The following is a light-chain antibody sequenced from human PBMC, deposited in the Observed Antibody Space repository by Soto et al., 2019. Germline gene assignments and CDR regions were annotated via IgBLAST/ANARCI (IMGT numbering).Light chain of an antibody. CDR2: GAS. Sequence: EIVLTQSPGTLSLSPGERATLSCRASQSVSSSYLAWYQQKPGQAPRLLIYGASSRATGIPDRFSGSGPGTDFTLIISRREPEDFAVYYWQQYGSSPFTFGTGNKVDIK. J-gene: IGKJ3*01. CDR1: QSVSSSY. V-gene: IGKV3-20*01. CDR3: QQYGSSPFT.